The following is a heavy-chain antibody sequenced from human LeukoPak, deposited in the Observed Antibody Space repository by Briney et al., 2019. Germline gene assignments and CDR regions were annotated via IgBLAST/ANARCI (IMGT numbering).Heavy chain of an antibody. CDR3: TSGSYSFYYMDV. D-gene: IGHD1-26*01. J-gene: IGHJ6*03. V-gene: IGHV4-59*01. CDR1: GGSFSGYY. CDR2: LYYSGST. Sequence: SETLSLTCAVYGGSFSGYYWSWIRQPPGKGLEWIGYLYYSGSTNYNPSLKSRVTISVDTSKNQFSLKLSSVTAADTAVYYCTSGSYSFYYMDVWGKGTTVTVS.